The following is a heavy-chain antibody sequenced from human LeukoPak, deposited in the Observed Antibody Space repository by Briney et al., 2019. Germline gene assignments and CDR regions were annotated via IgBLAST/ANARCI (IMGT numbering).Heavy chain of an antibody. CDR2: IDPNTGGT. Sequence: ASVKVSCKASGYTFTSYGSSRVRQAPGQGLEWMGRIDPNTGGTKSAKNFQGRVTMTRDTSISTAYMALSGLRSDDTAVYYCASLYDIVGTTVDYWGQGTLVTVSS. CDR3: ASLYDIVGTTVDY. CDR1: GYTFTSYG. J-gene: IGHJ4*02. V-gene: IGHV1-2*06. D-gene: IGHD1-26*01.